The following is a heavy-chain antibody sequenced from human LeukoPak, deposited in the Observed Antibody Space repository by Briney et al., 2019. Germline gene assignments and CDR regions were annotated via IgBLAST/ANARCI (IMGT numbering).Heavy chain of an antibody. CDR1: GFTFSSYA. CDR3: AKVGGSSWENNWFDP. D-gene: IGHD6-13*01. Sequence: PGGSLRLSCAASGFTFSSYAMSWVRQAPGKGLEWVSAISGSGGSTYYADSVKGRFTIFRNNSKNTLYLQMNSLRAEDTAVYYCAKVGGSSWENNWFDPWGQGTLVTVSS. J-gene: IGHJ5*02. V-gene: IGHV3-23*01. CDR2: ISGSGGST.